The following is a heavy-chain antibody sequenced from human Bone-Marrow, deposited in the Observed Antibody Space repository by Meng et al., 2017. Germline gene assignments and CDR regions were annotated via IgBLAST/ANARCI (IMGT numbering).Heavy chain of an antibody. J-gene: IGHJ4*02. CDR1: GSTFPDYW. D-gene: IGHD6-13*01. CDR3: ARDEDISAAGKLFGDY. CDR2: INPKSGDT. V-gene: IGHV1-2*06. Sequence: QVPLVQSGAEVKKPWASVKVSCKASGSTFPDYWLHWVRRAPGQGLEWMGRINPKSGDTHYAQRFQGRVTMTGDTSISTAYMELSGLRSDDTAMYYCARDEDISAAGKLFGDYWGQGTLVTVSS.